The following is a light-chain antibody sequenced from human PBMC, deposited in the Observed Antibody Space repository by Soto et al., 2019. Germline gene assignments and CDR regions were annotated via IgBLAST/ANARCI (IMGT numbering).Light chain of an antibody. V-gene: IGLV2-14*01. CDR1: SSDVGGYNY. CDR2: DVS. J-gene: IGLJ2*01. CDR3: SSYTSSSTLVV. Sequence: QSVLTQPASVSGSPGQSITISCTGTSSDVGGYNYVSWYQQHPGTAPKLMIYDVSNRPSGVSNRFSGSKSGNTASLTISGLQDEDEADYYCSSYTSSSTLVVFGGGTKLTVL.